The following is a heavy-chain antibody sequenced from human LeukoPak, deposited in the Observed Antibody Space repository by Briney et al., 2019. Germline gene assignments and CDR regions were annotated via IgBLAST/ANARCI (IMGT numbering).Heavy chain of an antibody. CDR1: GFTFDDYA. Sequence: GRSLRLSCAASGFTFDDYAMHWVRQAPGKGLEWVSGISWNSGSIGYADSVKGRFTISRDNAKNSLYLQMNSLRAEDTAVYYCTRGSKDYWGQGTLVTVSS. V-gene: IGHV3-9*01. CDR3: TRGSKDY. J-gene: IGHJ4*02. CDR2: ISWNSGSI.